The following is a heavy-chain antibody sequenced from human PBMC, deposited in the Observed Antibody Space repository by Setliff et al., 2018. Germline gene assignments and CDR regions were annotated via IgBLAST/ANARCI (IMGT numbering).Heavy chain of an antibody. V-gene: IGHV5-51*01. CDR2: IYPADSDP. CDR3: VRDANDGLQH. CDR1: GYSFTTYW. Sequence: PGESLKISCKGSGYSFTTYWIGWVRQMPGKGLELMGIIYPADSDPRYSPSFQGQVTISVDKSISTVYLHWSSLKASDTAMYYCVRDANDGLQHWGQGTLVTVSS. J-gene: IGHJ1*01. D-gene: IGHD1-1*01.